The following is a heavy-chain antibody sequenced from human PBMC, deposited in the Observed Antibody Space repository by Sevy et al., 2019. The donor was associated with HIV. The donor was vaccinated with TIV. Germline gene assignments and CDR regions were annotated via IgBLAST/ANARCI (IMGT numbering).Heavy chain of an antibody. CDR3: AREPRRYGDYLLAYFDS. D-gene: IGHD4-17*01. CDR1: GFTPSTYG. J-gene: IGHJ4*02. Sequence: GGSLRLSCAASGFTPSTYGMHWVRQAPGKGLEWVAAIGYDGSNKYYADSVKGRFTISRDNSKNTLFLQMDSLRAEDAAVYYCAREPRRYGDYLLAYFDSWGQGTLVTVSS. V-gene: IGHV3-33*01. CDR2: IGYDGSNK.